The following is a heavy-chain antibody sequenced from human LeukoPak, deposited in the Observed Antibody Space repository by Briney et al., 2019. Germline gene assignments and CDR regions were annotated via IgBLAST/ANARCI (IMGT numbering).Heavy chain of an antibody. J-gene: IGHJ6*02. CDR3: ARDTAAAGTWNRYYYYGMDV. D-gene: IGHD6-13*01. CDR2: IKQDGSKK. Sequence: GGSLRLSCAASGFTFRSYWMSWVRQAPGKGLEGVANIKQDGSKKYYVDSVKGRFTISRDNAKNSLYLQMNSLRAEDTAVYYCARDTAAAGTWNRYYYYGMDVWGQGTTVTVSS. CDR1: GFTFRSYW. V-gene: IGHV3-7*01.